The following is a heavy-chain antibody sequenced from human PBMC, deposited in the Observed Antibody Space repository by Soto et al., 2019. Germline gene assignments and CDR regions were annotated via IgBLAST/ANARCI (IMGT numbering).Heavy chain of an antibody. V-gene: IGHV4-59*01. CDR1: GGSISSYY. CDR3: ARDSGHWNDVQGIDI. D-gene: IGHD1-1*01. Sequence: QVQLQESGPGLVKPSETLSLTCTVSGGSISSYYWSWIRQPPGKGLEWIGYIYYSGSTNYNPSLKSRVTISVDTSKIQFSLKLSSVTAADTAVYYCARDSGHWNDVQGIDIWGQGTMVTVSS. J-gene: IGHJ3*02. CDR2: IYYSGST.